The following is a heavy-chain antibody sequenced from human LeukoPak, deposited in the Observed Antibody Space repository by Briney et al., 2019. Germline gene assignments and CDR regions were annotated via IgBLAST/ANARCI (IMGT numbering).Heavy chain of an antibody. CDR1: GYTFTTYY. D-gene: IGHD5-24*01. J-gene: IGHJ4*02. Sequence: GASVKVSCKASGYTFTTYYMHWVRQAPGQGLQWMGIINPSGGSTSYAQKFQGRVTMTRDTSTSTVYMELSSLRSDDTGIYYCARSVKMPTIVHWGQGTLATVSS. V-gene: IGHV1-46*03. CDR3: ARSVKMPTIVH. CDR2: INPSGGST.